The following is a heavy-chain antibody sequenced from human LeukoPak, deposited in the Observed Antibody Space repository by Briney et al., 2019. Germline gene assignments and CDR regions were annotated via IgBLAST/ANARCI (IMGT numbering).Heavy chain of an antibody. J-gene: IGHJ4*02. CDR2: IKQDGSEK. Sequence: GGSLRLSCAASGFTFSSYWMSWVRQAPGKGLEWVANIKQDGSEKYFVDSVKGRFTISRDNAKDSLYLQMNSLRAEDTAVYYCAREPNIYCSGGSCYPYYFDYWGQGTLVTVSS. D-gene: IGHD2-15*01. V-gene: IGHV3-7*04. CDR1: GFTFSSYW. CDR3: AREPNIYCSGGSCYPYYFDY.